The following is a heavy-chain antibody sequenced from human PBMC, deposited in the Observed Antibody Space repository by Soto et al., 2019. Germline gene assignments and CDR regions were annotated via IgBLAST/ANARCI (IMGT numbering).Heavy chain of an antibody. D-gene: IGHD6-19*01. CDR3: AHGSGWLSDQ. CDR2: IYWDDTK. V-gene: IGHV2-5*02. CDR1: GFSLSTTAVG. Sequence: QITLKESGPTLVKPTQTLTLTCTFSGFSLSTTAVGVNWIRQPPGKPLEWLALIYWDDTKHYSSSLKNRLTISKDTSKNQVVLTMTNMDPVATATYYCAHGSGWLSDQWGQGTLVTVSS. J-gene: IGHJ4*02.